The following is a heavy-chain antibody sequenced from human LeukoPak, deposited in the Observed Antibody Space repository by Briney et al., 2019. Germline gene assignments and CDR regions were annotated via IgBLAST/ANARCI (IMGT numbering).Heavy chain of an antibody. J-gene: IGHJ5*02. Sequence: GGSLRLSCAASGFIFSDHNMHWVRQAPGKGLKWVGRIRNKANGYIIEDAASVRGRFTISRDDSKNSLFLQINGLRAEDTAVYYCARDAGWSLDPWGQGTLVTVSS. CDR2: IRNKANGYII. CDR1: GFIFSDHN. CDR3: ARDAGWSLDP. V-gene: IGHV3-72*01. D-gene: IGHD3-3*01.